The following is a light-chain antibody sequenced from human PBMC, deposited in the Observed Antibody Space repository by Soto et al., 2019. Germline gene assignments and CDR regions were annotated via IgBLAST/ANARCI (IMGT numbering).Light chain of an antibody. J-gene: IGKJ4*01. CDR2: DAS. CDR3: QQYDDWPLT. CDR1: QSVTNN. Sequence: EKVMTQSPATLSVSPGETATLSCRASQSVTNNYLAWYQQKPGLAPRLLIHDASTRATGTPARFSGSGSGTEFTLTISSLQSEDFAVYYCQQYDDWPLTFGGGTKVDIK. V-gene: IGKV3D-15*01.